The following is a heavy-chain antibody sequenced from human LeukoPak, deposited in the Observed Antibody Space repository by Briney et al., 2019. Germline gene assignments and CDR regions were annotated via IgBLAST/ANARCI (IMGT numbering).Heavy chain of an antibody. CDR3: ARSPGEWLPWN. Sequence: PSETLSLTCTVSGGSISSGGYYWSWIRQHPGKGLEWIGEINHSGSTNYNPSLKSRVTISVDTSKNQFSLKLRSVTAADTAVYYCARSPGEWLPWNWGQGTLVTVSS. J-gene: IGHJ4*02. CDR2: INHSGST. V-gene: IGHV4-61*08. CDR1: GGSISSGGYY. D-gene: IGHD5-12*01.